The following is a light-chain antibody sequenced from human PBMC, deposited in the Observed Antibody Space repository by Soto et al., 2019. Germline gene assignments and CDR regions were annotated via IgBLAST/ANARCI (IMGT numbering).Light chain of an antibody. V-gene: IGLV1-40*01. CDR1: SSNIGAGYD. Sequence: QSVLTQPPSVSGAPGQRVTISCTGSSSNIGAGYDVHWYQQPPGTAPKLLIYGNSNRPSGVPDRFSGSKSGTSASLAITGLQAEDEADYYCQSYASSLSVLFGTGTKVTVL. CDR3: QSYASSLSVL. CDR2: GNS. J-gene: IGLJ1*01.